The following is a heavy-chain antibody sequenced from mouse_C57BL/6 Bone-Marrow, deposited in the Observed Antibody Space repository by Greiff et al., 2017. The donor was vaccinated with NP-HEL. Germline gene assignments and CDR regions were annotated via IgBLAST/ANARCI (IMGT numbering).Heavy chain of an antibody. V-gene: IGHV1-80*01. J-gene: IGHJ3*01. CDR1: GYEFSNYW. Sequence: QVQLQQSGAELVKPGASVKISCKASGYEFSNYWMNCVKQRPGKGLEWIGQIYPGDDDTNYNGKFKDKATLTADKSSSTAYMQLSRLTSEDSAVYFCARGAYWGQGTLVTVSA. CDR3: ARGAY. CDR2: IYPGDDDT.